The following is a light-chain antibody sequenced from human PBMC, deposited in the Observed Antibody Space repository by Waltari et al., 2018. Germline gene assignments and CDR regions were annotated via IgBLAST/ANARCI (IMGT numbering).Light chain of an antibody. Sequence: SYALTQPPSVSVSPGQTVIITCSVDYLGSTYVYWYQQKSGQSPVLVIYEDAKRPSGIPERFSGSNSGNTATLTISGTQAMDEADYYCQTWDTNTGIFGGGTKLTVL. CDR2: EDA. V-gene: IGLV3-1*01. CDR1: YLGSTY. J-gene: IGLJ2*01. CDR3: QTWDTNTGI.